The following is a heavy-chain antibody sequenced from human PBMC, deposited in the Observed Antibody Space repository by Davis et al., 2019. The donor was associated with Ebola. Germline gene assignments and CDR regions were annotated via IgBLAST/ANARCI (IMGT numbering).Heavy chain of an antibody. Sequence: ASVKVSCKVSGYTFTSYDINWVRQATGQGLEWMGWMNPNSGNTGYAQKFQGRVTMTRNTSISTAYMELSSLRSDDTAVYYCARAVRYSVIVTRTSRKYYFDYWGQGTLVTVSS. CDR3: ARAVRYSVIVTRTSRKYYFDY. D-gene: IGHD2/OR15-2a*01. V-gene: IGHV1-8*01. J-gene: IGHJ4*02. CDR2: MNPNSGNT. CDR1: GYTFTSYD.